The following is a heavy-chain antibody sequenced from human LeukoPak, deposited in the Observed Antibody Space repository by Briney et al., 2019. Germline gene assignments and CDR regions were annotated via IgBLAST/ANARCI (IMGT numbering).Heavy chain of an antibody. V-gene: IGHV1-2*02. CDR2: INPNSGGT. Sequence: ASVKVSCKASGYTFTGYYMHWVRQAPGQGLEWMGWINPNSGGTNYAQKFQGRVTMTRDTSIRTAYMELSRLRSDDTAVYYCARVKGIAANFDYWGQGTLVTVSS. CDR3: ARVKGIAANFDY. J-gene: IGHJ4*02. D-gene: IGHD6-13*01. CDR1: GYTFTGYY.